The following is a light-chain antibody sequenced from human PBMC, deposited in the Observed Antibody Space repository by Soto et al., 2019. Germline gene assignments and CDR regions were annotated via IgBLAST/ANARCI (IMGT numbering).Light chain of an antibody. J-gene: IGLJ2*01. CDR3: AAWDDSLNEGV. CDR1: NIGSKS. Sequence: SYELIQPLSVSVALGQTARITCGGNNIGSKSVHWYQQKPGQAPVLVIYRDGNRPSGVPDRFSGSKSGTSASLAISGLQSEDEADYYCAAWDDSLNEGVFGGGTKLTVL. CDR2: RDG. V-gene: IGLV3-9*01.